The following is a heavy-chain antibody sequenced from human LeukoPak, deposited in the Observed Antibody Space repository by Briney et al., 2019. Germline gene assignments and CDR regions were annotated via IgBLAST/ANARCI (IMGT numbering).Heavy chain of an antibody. CDR3: AREHYFYYMDG. J-gene: IGHJ6*03. CDR2: IQYDGSDK. V-gene: IGHV3-30*02. CDR1: GFTFSSYG. Sequence: GGSLRLSCAASGFTFSSYGMHWVRQAPGKGLEWVAFIQYDGSDKYYADSVKGRFTISRDSAENSLYLQMNSLRAEDTAVYYCAREHYFYYMDGWGKGTTVTVSS.